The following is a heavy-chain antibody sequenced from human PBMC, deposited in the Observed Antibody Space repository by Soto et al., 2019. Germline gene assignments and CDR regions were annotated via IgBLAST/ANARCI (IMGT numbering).Heavy chain of an antibody. V-gene: IGHV3-48*01. Sequence: EVQLVESGGGLVQPGGSLRLSCSASGFSFSSHSMNWVRQAPGKGLEWISYISSASATMYYADSVKGRFTISRDNAKNSLYLQMSSLRAEDSAVYDCAKGRGRRSWGQGTLVTVSS. CDR2: ISSASATM. CDR3: AKGRGRRS. J-gene: IGHJ5*02. CDR1: GFSFSSHS. D-gene: IGHD3-16*01.